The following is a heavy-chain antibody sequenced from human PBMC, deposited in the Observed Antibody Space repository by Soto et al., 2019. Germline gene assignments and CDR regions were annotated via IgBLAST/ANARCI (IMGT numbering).Heavy chain of an antibody. V-gene: IGHV1-3*01. CDR2: INPGNGDR. D-gene: IGHD3-10*01. CDR3: ARKDYYRSGIYYFAC. J-gene: IGHJ4*02. CDR1: GYTFTTYP. Sequence: QVQLVQSGAEVKKPGASVKVSCKASGYTFTTYPIHWVRQAPGQGLEWMGWINPGNGDRDYLQKFQGRVTVTRDTSASTAYMELSSLTSEDTAVYYCARKDYYRSGIYYFACWGQGTLVTVSS.